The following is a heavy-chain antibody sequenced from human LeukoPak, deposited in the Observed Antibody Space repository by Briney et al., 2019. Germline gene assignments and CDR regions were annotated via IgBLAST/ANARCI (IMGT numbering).Heavy chain of an antibody. CDR2: MNPNSGDT. Sequence: ASVTVSCKASGYIFTSYDINWVRQATGQGLEWMGWMNPNSGDTGYAQTFLGRVTLTRDTSISTAYMELSSLRSDDTAVYYCARDWPGISLHFDLWGRGTLITVSS. V-gene: IGHV1-8*01. J-gene: IGHJ2*01. D-gene: IGHD2-15*01. CDR1: GYIFTSYD. CDR3: ARDWPGISLHFDL.